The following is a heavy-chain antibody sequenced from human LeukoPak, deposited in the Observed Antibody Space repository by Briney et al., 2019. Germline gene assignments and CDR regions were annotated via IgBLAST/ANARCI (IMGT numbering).Heavy chain of an antibody. CDR2: ISGSGVST. CDR3: AKCTGNYDSSGYPNY. J-gene: IGHJ4*02. CDR1: GFTFSSYS. V-gene: IGHV3-23*01. Sequence: GGSLRLSCAASGFTFSSYSMNWVRQAPGKGLEWVSAISGSGVSTYYADSVKGRFTISRDNSKNTLYLQMNSLRAEDTAVYYCAKCTGNYDSSGYPNYWGQGTLVTVSS. D-gene: IGHD3-22*01.